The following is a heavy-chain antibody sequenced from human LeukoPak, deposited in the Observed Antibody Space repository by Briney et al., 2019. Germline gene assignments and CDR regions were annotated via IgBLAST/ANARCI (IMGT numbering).Heavy chain of an antibody. CDR3: ARGRQRFGELLGDY. CDR2: IWYDGTIK. Sequence: GRSLRLSCAASGFTFSDYGMHWVRQAPGRGLEWVANIWYDGTIKNYADSVKGRFTISRDNSRNMLYLQMNSLRGEDTAFYYCARGRQRFGELLGDYWGQGTLVTVSS. D-gene: IGHD3-10*01. J-gene: IGHJ4*02. V-gene: IGHV3-33*01. CDR1: GFTFSDYG.